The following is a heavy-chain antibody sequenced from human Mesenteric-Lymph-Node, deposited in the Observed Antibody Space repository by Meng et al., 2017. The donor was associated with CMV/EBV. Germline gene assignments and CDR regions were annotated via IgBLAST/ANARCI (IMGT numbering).Heavy chain of an antibody. CDR3: AKAGGVFGVVIGYYGMDV. Sequence: LSLTCAASGFTFDDYAMHWVRQAPGKGLEWVSGISWNSGSIGYADSVKGRFTISRDNAKNSLYLQMNSLRAEDTALYYCAKAGGVFGVVIGYYGMDVWGQGTTVTVSS. CDR1: GFTFDDYA. CDR2: ISWNSGSI. D-gene: IGHD3-3*01. J-gene: IGHJ6*02. V-gene: IGHV3-9*01.